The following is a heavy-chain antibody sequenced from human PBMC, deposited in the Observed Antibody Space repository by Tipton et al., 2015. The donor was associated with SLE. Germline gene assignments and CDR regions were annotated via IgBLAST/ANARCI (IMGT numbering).Heavy chain of an antibody. D-gene: IGHD1-1*01. CDR3: ARTTEYFDP. CDR2: ISYSGAT. Sequence: TLSLTCIVSGGSITTRSYYWGWIRQPPGKGLEWIASISYSGATYYNPSLRSRVIISLDTSRNHFSLKLTSVTAADTAVYYCARTTEYFDPWGQGTLVTVSS. V-gene: IGHV4-39*07. CDR1: GGSITTRSYY. J-gene: IGHJ5*02.